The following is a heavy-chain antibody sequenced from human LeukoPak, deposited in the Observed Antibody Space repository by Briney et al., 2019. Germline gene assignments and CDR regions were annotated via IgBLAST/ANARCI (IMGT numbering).Heavy chain of an antibody. CDR1: GITFSTSV. CDR2: ISDNGVGT. V-gene: IGHV3-64*01. Sequence: PGGSLRLSCEVSGITFSTSVMHWVRQGPGKGLEYVSGISDNGVGTYYASSVKGRFTISRDNSKNTLYLQMDSLKDEDMAMYYCAREGHSSGYCGAFDIWGPGTTVTVSS. J-gene: IGHJ3*02. CDR3: AREGHSSGYCGAFDI. D-gene: IGHD3-22*01.